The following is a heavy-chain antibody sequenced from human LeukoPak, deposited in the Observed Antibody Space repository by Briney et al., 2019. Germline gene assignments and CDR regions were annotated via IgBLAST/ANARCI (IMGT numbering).Heavy chain of an antibody. J-gene: IGHJ5*02. CDR2: ISAYNGNT. Sequence: ASVKVSCKASGYTFTSYGISWVRQAPGQGLEWMGWISAYNGNTNYAQKLQGRVTMTTDTSTSTAYMELRSLRSDDTAVYYCARDGRHRYYYDSSGFYGSWFDPWGQGTLVTVSS. D-gene: IGHD3-22*01. V-gene: IGHV1-18*01. CDR1: GYTFTSYG. CDR3: ARDGRHRYYYDSSGFYGSWFDP.